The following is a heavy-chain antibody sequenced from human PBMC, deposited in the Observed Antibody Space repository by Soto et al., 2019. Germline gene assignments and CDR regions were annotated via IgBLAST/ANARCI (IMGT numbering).Heavy chain of an antibody. CDR3: AKDIGVGATITCGGVIVLVPSNFDY. V-gene: IGHV3-9*01. J-gene: IGHJ4*02. CDR1: GFTFDDYA. CDR2: ISWNSDSI. D-gene: IGHD3-16*02. Sequence: PGGSLRLSCAASGFTFDDYAMHWVRQVPGKGLEWVSGISWNSDSIGYADSVKGRFTISRDNAKNFLYLQMTSLRAEDTALYYCAKDIGVGATITCGGVIVLVPSNFDYWGQGTLVTVSS.